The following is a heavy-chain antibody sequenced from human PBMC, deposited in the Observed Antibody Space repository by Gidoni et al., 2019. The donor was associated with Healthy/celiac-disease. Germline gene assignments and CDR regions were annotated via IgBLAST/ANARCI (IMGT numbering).Heavy chain of an antibody. J-gene: IGHJ6*03. D-gene: IGHD6-19*01. CDR2: INPSGGSK. Sequence: QVQLVQSGAEVKKPGASVKVSCKASGYTFTSYYMHWVRQAPGQGPEWMGIINPSGGSKSYAQKFQCRGTMTRDTATSTGYMELSSLGSEDTAVYYCAGGAVGAVAARPSYYMDGWGKGTTVTVSS. CDR3: AGGAVGAVAARPSYYMDG. V-gene: IGHV1-46*01. CDR1: GYTFTSYY.